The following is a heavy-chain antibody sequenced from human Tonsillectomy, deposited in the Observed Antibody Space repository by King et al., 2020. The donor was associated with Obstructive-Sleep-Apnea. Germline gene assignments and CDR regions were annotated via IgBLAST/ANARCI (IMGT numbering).Heavy chain of an antibody. CDR1: GYTLTELS. CDR2: FDPEDGET. D-gene: IGHD6-13*01. J-gene: IGHJ3*02. CDR3: TIRVTRKYSSSWTGALDI. Sequence: AQLVQSGAEVKKPGASVKVSCKVSGYTLTELSMHWVRQAPGKGLEWMGGFDPEDGETIYAQKFQGRVTMTEDTSTDTAYMELSSLRSEDTAVYYCTIRVTRKYSSSWTGALDIWGQGTMVTVSS. V-gene: IGHV1-24*01.